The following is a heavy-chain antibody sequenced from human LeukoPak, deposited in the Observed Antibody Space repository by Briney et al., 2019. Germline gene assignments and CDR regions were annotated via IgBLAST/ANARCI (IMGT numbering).Heavy chain of an antibody. D-gene: IGHD3-9*01. Sequence: GGSLRLSRAASGFTFSDYYMSWIRQAPGKGLEWVSYISSSGSTIYYADSVKGRFTISRDNAKNSLYLQMNSLRAEDTAVYYCARDRIAKIRYFGWPTTLDAFDIWGQGTMVTVSS. J-gene: IGHJ3*02. CDR2: ISSSGSTI. CDR3: ARDRIAKIRYFGWPTTLDAFDI. CDR1: GFTFSDYY. V-gene: IGHV3-11*01.